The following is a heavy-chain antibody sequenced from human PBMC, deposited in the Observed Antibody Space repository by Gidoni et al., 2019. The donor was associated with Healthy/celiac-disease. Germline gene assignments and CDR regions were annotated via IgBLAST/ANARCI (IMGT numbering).Heavy chain of an antibody. Sequence: EVQMLESGGGLVQPGGSRRRSCAACGFTTSSYAMSWVRQAPGKGLGWFSAISVSGGSTYYAASLKGRFPISRDTSKNTLYLQMNSLRAEDTAVYYCAKYLGASYYYYGMDVWGQGTTVTVSS. CDR1: GFTTSSYA. D-gene: IGHD7-27*01. CDR3: AKYLGASYYYYGMDV. J-gene: IGHJ6*02. V-gene: IGHV3-23*01. CDR2: ISVSGGST.